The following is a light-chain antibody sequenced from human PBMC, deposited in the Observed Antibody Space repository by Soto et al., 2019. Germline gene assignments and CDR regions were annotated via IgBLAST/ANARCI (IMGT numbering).Light chain of an antibody. Sequence: DIQMTQSPSAMSASVGDRVTITCRASQGSTSFLAWFQQKPGKAPKRLIYAASRLESGVPSRFGGSGSGTEFTLTISGLEAEDFATYYCLQHETYPFTFGQGTKLEI. CDR1: QGSTSF. CDR3: LQHETYPFT. V-gene: IGKV1-17*03. J-gene: IGKJ2*01. CDR2: AAS.